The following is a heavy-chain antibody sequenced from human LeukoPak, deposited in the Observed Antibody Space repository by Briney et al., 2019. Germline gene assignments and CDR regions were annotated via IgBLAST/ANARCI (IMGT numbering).Heavy chain of an antibody. J-gene: IGHJ4*02. CDR2: IWYDGSNK. D-gene: IGHD5-12*01. CDR3: AKAHSGWIDY. Sequence: PGRSLRLSCAASGFTFSSYGMHWVRQAPGRGLEWVEVIWYDGSNKYYADSVKGRFTISRDNSKNKLYLQMNSLRAEDTAVYYCAKAHSGWIDYWGQGTLVTVSS. V-gene: IGHV3-33*06. CDR1: GFTFSSYG.